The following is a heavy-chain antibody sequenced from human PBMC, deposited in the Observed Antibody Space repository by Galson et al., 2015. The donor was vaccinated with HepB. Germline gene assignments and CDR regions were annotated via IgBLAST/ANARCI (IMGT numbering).Heavy chain of an antibody. CDR1: GGTFSSYA. Sequence: SVKVSCKASGGTFSSYAISWVRQAPGQGLEWMGGIIPIFGTANYAQRFQGRVTITADESTSTAYMELSSLRSEDTAVYYCAGEYYPNAFDIWGQGTMVTVSS. CDR3: AGEYYPNAFDI. J-gene: IGHJ3*02. CDR2: IIPIFGTA. D-gene: IGHD3-10*01. V-gene: IGHV1-69*13.